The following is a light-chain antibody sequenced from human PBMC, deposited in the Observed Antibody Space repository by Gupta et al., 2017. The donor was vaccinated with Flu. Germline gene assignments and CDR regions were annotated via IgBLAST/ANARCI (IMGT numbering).Light chain of an antibody. V-gene: IGKV4-1*01. CDR1: QSVFHISNNKNY. CDR3: QQYYNTPWT. J-gene: IGKJ1*01. CDR2: WAS. Sequence: LMTQSPDSLSVSLGETATINCKSSQSVFHISNNKNYLTGYQQKPGQPPKTLIYWASTRESGVPDRFSGSGSGTDFTLTINRLQAEDVAVYYCQQYYNTPWTFGQGTKVEIK.